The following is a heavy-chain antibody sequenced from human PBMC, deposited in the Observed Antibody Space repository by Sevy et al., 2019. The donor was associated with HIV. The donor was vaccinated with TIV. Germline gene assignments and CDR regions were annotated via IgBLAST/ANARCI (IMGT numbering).Heavy chain of an antibody. J-gene: IGHJ4*02. Sequence: GGSLRLSCAASGFTFSDYYMSWIRQAPGKGLEWISYISSRNTYTNYADSVKGRFTISRDNAKNSLYLHMDSLRAEDTAVYYCARARIVASAPYYFDYWGQRTLVTVSS. CDR1: GFTFSDYY. CDR2: ISSRNTYT. CDR3: ARARIVASAPYYFDY. D-gene: IGHD1-26*01. V-gene: IGHV3-11*06.